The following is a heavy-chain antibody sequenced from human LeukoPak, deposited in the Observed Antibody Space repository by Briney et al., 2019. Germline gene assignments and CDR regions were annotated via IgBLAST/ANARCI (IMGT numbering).Heavy chain of an antibody. CDR1: GYTFTSYG. V-gene: IGHV1-18*01. Sequence: ASVKVSCKASGYTFTSYGISWVRHAPRQGLEWMGWISAYNGNTNYAQRLQGRVTMTTDTSTNTPFLELRTLRADATAPYYSACAAISDYWGQGTLVTVSS. CDR2: ISAYNGNT. J-gene: IGHJ4*02. CDR3: ACAAISDY. D-gene: IGHD3-9*01.